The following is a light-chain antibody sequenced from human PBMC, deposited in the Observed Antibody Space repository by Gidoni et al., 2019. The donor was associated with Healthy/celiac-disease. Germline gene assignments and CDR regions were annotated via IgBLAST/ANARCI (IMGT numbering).Light chain of an antibody. J-gene: IGKJ1*01. V-gene: IGKV4-1*01. CDR1: QSVLYSSNNTNY. Sequence: DIVMTQSPDSLAVSLGERATINCKSSQSVLYSSNNTNYLAWYQQKPGQPPKLLIYWASTRESGVPDRFSGSGSGTDFTLTISSLQDEDVAVYYGQQYYSTPWTFGQGTKVEIK. CDR3: QQYYSTPWT. CDR2: WAS.